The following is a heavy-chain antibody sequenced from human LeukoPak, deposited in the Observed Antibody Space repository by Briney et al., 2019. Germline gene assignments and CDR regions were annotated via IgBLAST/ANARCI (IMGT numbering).Heavy chain of an antibody. CDR3: AKDNDDILTGLFDY. V-gene: IGHV3-9*03. J-gene: IGHJ4*02. D-gene: IGHD3-9*01. CDR1: GFTFDDCA. Sequence: GGSLRLSCAASGFTFDDCAMHWVRQAPGKGLEWVSGISWNSGSIGYADSVKGRFTISRDNAKNSLYLQMNSLRAEDMALYYCAKDNDDILTGLFDYWGQGTLVTVSS. CDR2: ISWNSGSI.